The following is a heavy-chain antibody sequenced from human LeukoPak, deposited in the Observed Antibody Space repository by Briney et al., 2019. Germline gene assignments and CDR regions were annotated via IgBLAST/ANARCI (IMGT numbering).Heavy chain of an antibody. J-gene: IGHJ5*02. Sequence: SETLSLTCTVSGGSISSSSYYWGWIRQPPGKGLEWIGSIYYSGSTYYNPSLKSRVTISVDTSKNQFSLKLSPVTAADTAVYYCARQGEFWFDPWGQGTLVTVSS. CDR1: GGSISSSSYY. V-gene: IGHV4-39*01. CDR2: IYYSGST. CDR3: ARQGEFWFDP.